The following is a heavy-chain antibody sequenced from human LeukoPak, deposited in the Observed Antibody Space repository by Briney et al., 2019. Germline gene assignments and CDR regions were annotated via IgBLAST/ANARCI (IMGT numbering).Heavy chain of an antibody. V-gene: IGHV3-53*01. CDR3: AREGRCSGGSCFYYYYGMDV. CDR1: GFTFGEYY. Sequence: GGSLRLSCTASGFTFGEYYMTWIRQAPGKGLEWVSVIYSGGSTYYADSVKGRFTISRDNSKNTLYLQMNSLRAEDTAVYYCAREGRCSGGSCFYYYYGMDVWGQGTTVTVSS. CDR2: IYSGGST. D-gene: IGHD2-15*01. J-gene: IGHJ6*02.